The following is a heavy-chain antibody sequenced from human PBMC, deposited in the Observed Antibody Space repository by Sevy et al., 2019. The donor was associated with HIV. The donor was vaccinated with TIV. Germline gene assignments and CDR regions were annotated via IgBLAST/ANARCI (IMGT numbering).Heavy chain of an antibody. CDR3: ARESIGATGDFDY. D-gene: IGHD6-13*01. J-gene: IGHJ4*02. V-gene: IGHV4-59*01. CDR2: MYYSGTT. CDR1: GGSISNYY. Sequence: SETLSLTCTVSGGSISNYYWSWIRQPPGKGLEWIGYMYYSGTTNYNPSLKSRVTISVDTSKNQFSLKVRSVTAADTVVYYCARESIGATGDFDYWGQGTLVTVS.